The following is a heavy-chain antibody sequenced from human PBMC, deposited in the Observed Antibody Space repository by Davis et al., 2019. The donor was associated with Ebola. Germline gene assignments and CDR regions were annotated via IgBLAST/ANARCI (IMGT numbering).Heavy chain of an antibody. J-gene: IGHJ6*02. Sequence: PSETLSLTCTVSGGSISSNYWSWIRHPPGKGLEWIGYVYYSGSTNYNPSLKSRVTISLDTSKNQFYLKLTSVTAADTAVYYCASLGTTGMFFYGMDVWGHGTTVTVSS. V-gene: IGHV4-59*08. CDR2: VYYSGST. D-gene: IGHD4-11*01. CDR1: GGSISSNY. CDR3: ASLGTTGMFFYGMDV.